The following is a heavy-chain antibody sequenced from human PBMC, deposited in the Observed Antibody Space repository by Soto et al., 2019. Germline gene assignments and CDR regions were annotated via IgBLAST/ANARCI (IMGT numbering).Heavy chain of an antibody. CDR1: GYTFGHFY. V-gene: IGHV1-18*01. J-gene: IGHJ4*02. Sequence: ASVKVSCKASGYTFGHFYITWVRQAPGQGLEWMGAISPHNRNTNYAEKFRGRVTMTTDTSTTTAYMELRSLRSDDTAVYYCARDEGGYDILNGYYKAHHFDQWGQGAIVTVYS. D-gene: IGHD3-9*01. CDR3: ARDEGGYDILNGYYKAHHFDQ. CDR2: ISPHNRNT.